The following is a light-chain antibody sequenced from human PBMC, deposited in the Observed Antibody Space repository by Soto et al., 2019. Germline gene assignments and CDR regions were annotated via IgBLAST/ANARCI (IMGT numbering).Light chain of an antibody. J-gene: IGKJ5*01. V-gene: IGKV3-15*01. CDR3: QQDINCLPHT. Sequence: EIVMTQSPATLSVSPGERATLSCRASQSVSSNLAWYQQKPGQAPRLLIYGASTRATGIPARFSGSGSGTEFTLTISSLQSEDFSVYDCQQDINCLPHTFCQDTRLE. CDR2: GAS. CDR1: QSVSSN.